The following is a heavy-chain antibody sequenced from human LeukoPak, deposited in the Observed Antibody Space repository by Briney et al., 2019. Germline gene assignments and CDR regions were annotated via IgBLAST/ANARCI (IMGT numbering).Heavy chain of an antibody. J-gene: IGHJ4*02. CDR3: ARDSGTWSWSGGYFDY. CDR1: GFTSSSYA. CDR2: IKQDGSEI. Sequence: PGGSLRLSCAASGFTSSSYAMSWVRQAPGKGLEWVANIKQDGSEIYYVDSVRGRFTISRDNAKNSLHLQMNSLRAEDTAVYYCARDSGTWSWSGGYFDYWSQGTLVTVSS. V-gene: IGHV3-7*03. D-gene: IGHD3-10*01.